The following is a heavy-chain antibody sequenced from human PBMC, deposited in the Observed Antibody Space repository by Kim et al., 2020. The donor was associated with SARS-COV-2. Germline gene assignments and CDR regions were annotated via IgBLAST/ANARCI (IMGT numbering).Heavy chain of an antibody. D-gene: IGHD3-10*01. J-gene: IGHJ4*02. V-gene: IGHV4-39*07. Sequence: SETLSLTCTVSGGSISSSSYYWGWIRQPPGKGLEWIGSIYYSGSTYYNPSLKSRVTISVDTSKNQFSLKLSSVTAADTAVYYCARAIGFGELLVEGQFDYWGQGTLVTVSS. CDR2: IYYSGST. CDR1: GGSISSSSYY. CDR3: ARAIGFGELLVEGQFDY.